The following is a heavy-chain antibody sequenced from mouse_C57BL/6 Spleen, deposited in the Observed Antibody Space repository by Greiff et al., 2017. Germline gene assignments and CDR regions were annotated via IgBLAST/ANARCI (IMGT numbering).Heavy chain of an antibody. Sequence: VQLQQSGAELVRPGSSVKLSCKASGYTFTSYWMDWVKQRPGQGLEWIGNIYPSDSETHYNQKFKDKATLTVDKSSSTAYMQLSSLTSEDSAVYYCARSSYDYDGRVFDYWGQGTTLTVSS. V-gene: IGHV1-61*01. D-gene: IGHD2-4*01. J-gene: IGHJ2*01. CDR1: GYTFTSYW. CDR3: ARSSYDYDGRVFDY. CDR2: IYPSDSET.